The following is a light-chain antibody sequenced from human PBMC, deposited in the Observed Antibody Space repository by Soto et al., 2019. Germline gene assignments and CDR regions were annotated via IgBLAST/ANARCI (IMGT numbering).Light chain of an antibody. CDR3: QQTFSPDVT. CDR2: DAS. Sequence: DIHLTHSPSSLSAAVCDRVTITFRASQAILTYLNWLQQKAGKAPEVLIYDASGLRSGVPSRFTGSGSATDFTLTITSLQREDAGTYFCQQTFSPDVTFGGGTKVDIK. J-gene: IGKJ4*01. V-gene: IGKV1-39*01. CDR1: QAILTY.